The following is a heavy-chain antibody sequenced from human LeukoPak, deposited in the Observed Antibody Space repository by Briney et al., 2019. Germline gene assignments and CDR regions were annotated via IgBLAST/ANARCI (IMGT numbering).Heavy chain of an antibody. CDR1: GFTFGDYA. CDR2: IRSKAYGGTT. Sequence: GGSLRLSCTASGFTFGDYAMSWVRQAPGKGLEWGGLIRSKAYGGTTEYAASVKGRFTISRDDSKSIAYLQMNSLKTEDTAVYYCTRDSGSYFVYWFDPWGQGTLVTVSS. D-gene: IGHD1-26*01. J-gene: IGHJ5*02. V-gene: IGHV3-49*04. CDR3: TRDSGSYFVYWFDP.